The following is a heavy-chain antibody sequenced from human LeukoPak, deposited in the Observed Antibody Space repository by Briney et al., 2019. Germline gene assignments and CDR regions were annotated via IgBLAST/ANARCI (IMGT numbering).Heavy chain of an antibody. CDR1: GYTFTGYY. CDR3: AREQEADTYYSSPDAFDI. V-gene: IGHV1-2*02. J-gene: IGHJ3*02. Sequence: ASVKFSCKASGYTFTGYYMHWVRQAPGQGLEWMGWINPNSGGTNYAQKFQGRVTMTRDTSISTAYMELSRLRSDDTAVYYCAREQEADTYYSSPDAFDIWGQGTMVTVSS. D-gene: IGHD6-13*01. CDR2: INPNSGGT.